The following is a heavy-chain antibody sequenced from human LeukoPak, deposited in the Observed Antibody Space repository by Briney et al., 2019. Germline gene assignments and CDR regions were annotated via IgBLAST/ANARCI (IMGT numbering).Heavy chain of an antibody. CDR1: GFTFYDYG. V-gene: IGHV3-30*18. CDR2: ISYDGSNK. CDR3: AKSSAVAGTSPDDY. J-gene: IGHJ4*02. D-gene: IGHD6-19*01. Sequence: GGSLRLSCAASGFTFYDYGMHWVRQAPGKGLEWVAVISYDGSNKYYADSVKGRFTISRDNSKNTLYLQMNSLRAEDTAIYYCAKSSAVAGTSPDDYWGQGTLVTVSS.